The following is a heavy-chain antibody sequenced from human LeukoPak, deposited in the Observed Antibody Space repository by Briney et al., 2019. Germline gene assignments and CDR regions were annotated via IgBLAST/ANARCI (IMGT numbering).Heavy chain of an antibody. J-gene: IGHJ3*02. V-gene: IGHV1-2*02. D-gene: IGHD3-10*01. CDR2: INPNSGGT. CDR3: ARVPRPGRGVMGGAFDI. Sequence: ASVKVSCKASGYTFTGYYMHWVRQAPGQGLGWMGWINPNSGGTNYAQKLQGRVTMTTDTSTSTAYMELRSLRSDDTAVYYCARVPRPGRGVMGGAFDIWGQGTMVTVSS. CDR1: GYTFTGYY.